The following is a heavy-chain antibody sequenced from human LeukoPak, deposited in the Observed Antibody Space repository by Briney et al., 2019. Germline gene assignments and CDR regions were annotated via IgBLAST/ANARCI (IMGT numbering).Heavy chain of an antibody. CDR2: ISGSGSST. D-gene: IGHD3-10*01. V-gene: IGHV3-23*01. CDR1: GFTFSNYA. J-gene: IGHJ4*02. Sequence: GGSLRLSCAASGFTFSNYAMSWVRQAPGKGLEWVSTISGSGSSTYYADSVKGRFTISRDNSKNTLYLQMNSLRAEDAAVYYCAKKFSSGGGVNFDCWGQGTLVTVSS. CDR3: AKKFSSGGGVNFDC.